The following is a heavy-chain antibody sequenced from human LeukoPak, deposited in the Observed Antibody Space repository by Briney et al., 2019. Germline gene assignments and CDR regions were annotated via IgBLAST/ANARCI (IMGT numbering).Heavy chain of an antibody. D-gene: IGHD6-19*01. CDR3: ARAQAGGGWYEGVGDYFDY. CDR1: GFTVSSNY. V-gene: IGHV3-53*05. CDR2: IYSGGST. Sequence: GGSLRLSCAASGFTVSSNYMSWVRQAPGKGLEWVSVIYSGGSTYYADSVKGRFTISRDNSKNTLYLQMNSLRAEDTAVYYCARAQAGGGWYEGVGDYFDYWGQGTLVTVSS. J-gene: IGHJ4*02.